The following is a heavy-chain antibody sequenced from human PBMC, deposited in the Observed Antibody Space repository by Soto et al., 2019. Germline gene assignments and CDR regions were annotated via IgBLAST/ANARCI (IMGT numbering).Heavy chain of an antibody. J-gene: IGHJ4*02. CDR1: GGSISSYY. D-gene: IGHD3-10*01. CDR2: FYYSGRT. V-gene: IGHV4-59*01. Sequence: QVQLQESGPGLVKPSETLSLTCTVSGGSISSYYWRWIRQPPGKGLEWIGYFYYSGRTNYNPSLMSRVTISVHMSKIQVYLKLSSVIAAYTIVYYCARGEVLVAMPSFYLGQGMLVIVSS. CDR3: ARGEVLVAMPSFY.